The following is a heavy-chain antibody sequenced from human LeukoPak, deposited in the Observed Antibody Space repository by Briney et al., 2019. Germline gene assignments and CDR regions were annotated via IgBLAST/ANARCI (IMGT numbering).Heavy chain of an antibody. CDR1: GYIFTSYD. J-gene: IGHJ6*03. V-gene: IGHV1-8*01. CDR2: MNPNSGNT. Sequence: ASVKVSCTASGYIFTSYDINWVRQATGQGLEWMGWMNPNSGNTGYAQKFQGRVTMTRNTSISTAYMELSSLRSDDTAVYYCARGPHSGTSYYRYYYVDVWGKGTTVTISS. D-gene: IGHD3-10*01. CDR3: ARGPHSGTSYYRYYYVDV.